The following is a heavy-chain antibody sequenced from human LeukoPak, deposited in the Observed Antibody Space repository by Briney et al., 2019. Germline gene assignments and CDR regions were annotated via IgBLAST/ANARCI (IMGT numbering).Heavy chain of an antibody. Sequence: GSLRLSCAASGFTFSSYEMNWIRQPPGKGLEWIGSIYYSGSTYYNPSLKSRVTISVDTSKNQFSLKLRSVTAADTAVYYCARGRGYCSGGSCYTRDYYMDVWGKGTTVTVSS. D-gene: IGHD2-15*01. CDR2: IYYSGST. CDR1: GFTFSSYE. V-gene: IGHV4-39*07. J-gene: IGHJ6*03. CDR3: ARGRGYCSGGSCYTRDYYMDV.